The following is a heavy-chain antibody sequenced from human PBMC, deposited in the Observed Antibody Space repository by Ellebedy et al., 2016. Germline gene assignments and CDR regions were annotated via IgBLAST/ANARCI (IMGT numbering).Heavy chain of an antibody. D-gene: IGHD3-10*01. J-gene: IGHJ4*02. CDR1: GGSISSSSYY. CDR3: ARQVYYYGSGTQIDY. CDR2: IYYSGST. Sequence: SETLSLTCTVSGGSISSSSYYWGWIRQPPGKGLEWIGSIYYSGSTYYNPSLKSRVTISVDTSKNQFSLKLSSVTAADTAVYYCARQVYYYGSGTQIDYWGQGTLVTVSS. V-gene: IGHV4-39*01.